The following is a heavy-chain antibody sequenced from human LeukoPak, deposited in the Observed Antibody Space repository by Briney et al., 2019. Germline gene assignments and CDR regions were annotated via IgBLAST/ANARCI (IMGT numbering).Heavy chain of an antibody. D-gene: IGHD5-18*01. J-gene: IGHJ4*02. CDR3: AGSGYTYGGASDS. CDR2: IIPIHAIT. Sequence: SVKVSCKASGDTYSSYAISWVRQAPGQGLEWMGRIIPIHAITNYAQKFQGRVTFTADKSTSTAYMELSSLRSGDTAVYYCAGSGYTYGGASDSWGQGTPVTVSS. V-gene: IGHV1-69*04. CDR1: GDTYSSYA.